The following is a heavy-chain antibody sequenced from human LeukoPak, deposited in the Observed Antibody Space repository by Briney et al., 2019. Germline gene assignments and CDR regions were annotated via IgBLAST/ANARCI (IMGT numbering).Heavy chain of an antibody. CDR3: ARDRIAARPGGLDY. Sequence: SETLSLTCTVSGGSISSGDSYWSWIRQPPGKGLEWIGYIYYSGSTYYNPSLESRITISVDTSKNQFSLKLSSVTAADTAVYYCARDRIAARPGGLDYWGQGTLVTVSS. J-gene: IGHJ4*02. CDR2: IYYSGST. D-gene: IGHD6-6*01. V-gene: IGHV4-30-4*01. CDR1: GGSISSGDSY.